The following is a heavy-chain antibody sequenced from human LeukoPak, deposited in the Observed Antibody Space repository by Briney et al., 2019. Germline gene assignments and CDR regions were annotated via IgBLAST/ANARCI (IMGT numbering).Heavy chain of an antibody. CDR1: GYTFTSYG. V-gene: IGHV1-2*06. D-gene: IGHD5-18*01. Sequence: ASVKVSCKASGYTFTSYGISWVRQAPGQGLEWMGRINPNSGGTNYAQKFQGRVTMTRDTSISTAYMELSRLRSDDTAVYYCARTMKYSYGYDYYYGMDVWGQGTTVTVSS. J-gene: IGHJ6*02. CDR3: ARTMKYSYGYDYYYGMDV. CDR2: INPNSGGT.